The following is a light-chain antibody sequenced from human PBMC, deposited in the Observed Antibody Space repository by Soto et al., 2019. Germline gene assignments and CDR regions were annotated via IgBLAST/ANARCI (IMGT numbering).Light chain of an antibody. Sequence: EIVLTQSPGTLSLSPGERATLSCRASQSVSSRYLAWYQQKPGQAPRLLMYDASSRATVIPDRFSGSGSETDFTLTISRLEAEDVAVYFCQPYVIARTFGQGTKVAIK. CDR3: QPYVIART. CDR2: DAS. CDR1: QSVSSRY. V-gene: IGKV3-20*01. J-gene: IGKJ1*01.